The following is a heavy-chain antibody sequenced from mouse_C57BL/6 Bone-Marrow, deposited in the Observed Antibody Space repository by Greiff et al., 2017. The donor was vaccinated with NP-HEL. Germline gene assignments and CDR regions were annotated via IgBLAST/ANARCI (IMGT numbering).Heavy chain of an antibody. Sequence: EVQRVESGGGLVQPKGSLKLSCAASGFSFNTYAMNWVRQAPGKGLEWVARIRSKSNNYATYYADSVKDRFTISRDDSESMLYLQMNNLKTEDTAMYYCVRPIYYSNYGYAMDYWGQGTSVTVSS. CDR3: VRPIYYSNYGYAMDY. V-gene: IGHV10-1*01. CDR1: GFSFNTYA. D-gene: IGHD2-5*01. J-gene: IGHJ4*01. CDR2: IRSKSNNYAT.